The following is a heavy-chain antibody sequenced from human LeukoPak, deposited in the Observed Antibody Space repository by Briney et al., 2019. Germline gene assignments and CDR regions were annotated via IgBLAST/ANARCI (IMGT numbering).Heavy chain of an antibody. D-gene: IGHD7-27*01. CDR1: GGSITTGSYY. J-gene: IGHJ4*02. V-gene: IGHV4-39*01. CDR3: AKFKWGRARVPLDC. Sequence: PSETLSLTCTVFGGSITTGSYYWGWIRQPPGKGLEWIGSISNSGSTYYRPSLNSRLTISIDTSNNQFSLRLRSVTASDAAVYFCAKFKWGRARVPLDCWGQGVLVTVSS. CDR2: ISNSGST.